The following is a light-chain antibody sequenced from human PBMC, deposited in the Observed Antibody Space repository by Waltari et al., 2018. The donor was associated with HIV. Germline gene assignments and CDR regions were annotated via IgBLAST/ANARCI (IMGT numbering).Light chain of an antibody. Sequence: SYELTQPPSVSVSPGQTARITCSGDALPKQYAYWYQQKPGQAPVVVIYKDNERPSGIPERFSGSSSGTTVTLTISGVQAEDEADYYCQSPDSSGSYEVCGGGTRLTVL. V-gene: IGLV3-25*03. J-gene: IGLJ3*02. CDR1: ALPKQY. CDR2: KDN. CDR3: QSPDSSGSYEV.